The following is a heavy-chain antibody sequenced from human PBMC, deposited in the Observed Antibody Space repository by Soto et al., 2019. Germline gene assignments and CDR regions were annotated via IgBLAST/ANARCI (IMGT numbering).Heavy chain of an antibody. Sequence: QVQLVQSGAEVKKPGASVKVSCKASGYTFTSYGISWVRQAPGQGLEWMGWISAYNGNTNYAQMLQGRITMTTDTSTRMDCMELGGMRSDDTAVYYCARDSSGSCHDYWGQGTLVTVSS. D-gene: IGHD6-13*01. J-gene: IGHJ4*02. CDR2: ISAYNGNT. CDR3: ARDSSGSCHDY. V-gene: IGHV1-18*01. CDR1: GYTFTSYG.